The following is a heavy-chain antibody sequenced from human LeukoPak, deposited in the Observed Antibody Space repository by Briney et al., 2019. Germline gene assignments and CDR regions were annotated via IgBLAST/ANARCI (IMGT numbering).Heavy chain of an antibody. J-gene: IGHJ3*02. CDR3: ARVAAAGYAFDI. CDR2: IYYSGST. CDR1: GGSISSYY. Sequence: PSETLSLTCTVSGGSISSYYWSWIRQPPGKGLEWIGYIYYSGSTNYNPSLKSRVTISVDTSKNQFSLKLSSVTAADTAVYYCARVAAAGYAFDIWGQGTMVTVSS. V-gene: IGHV4-59*01. D-gene: IGHD6-13*01.